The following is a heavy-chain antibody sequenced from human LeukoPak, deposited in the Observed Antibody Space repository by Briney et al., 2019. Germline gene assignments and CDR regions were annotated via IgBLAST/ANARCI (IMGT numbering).Heavy chain of an antibody. CDR3: ARATGGAAAADFDP. CDR1: GGSITSADYY. D-gene: IGHD6-13*01. V-gene: IGHV4-31*03. Sequence: SETLSVTCTVSGGSITSADYYWSWIRQHPGKGLEWIGFIYYTGTTTYYNPSLKSRATISVDTSKNHFSLKLTSVTAADTAVYYCARATGGAAAADFDPWGQGTLVTVSS. J-gene: IGHJ5*02. CDR2: IYYTGTTT.